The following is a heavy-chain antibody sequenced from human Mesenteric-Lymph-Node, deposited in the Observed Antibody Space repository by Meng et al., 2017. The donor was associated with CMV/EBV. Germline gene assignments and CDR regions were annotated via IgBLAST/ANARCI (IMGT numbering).Heavy chain of an antibody. CDR1: GYTFTDYY. J-gene: IGHJ4*02. V-gene: IGHV1-2*02. Sequence: ASVKVSCKASGYTFTDYYIHWVRQATGQGLEWMGWINPNSGGTNFVQRFQGRVTMTRDTSISTAYMELSRLRSDDTAVYYCAKDMVPAAQGDFDYWGQGALVTVSS. D-gene: IGHD2-2*01. CDR2: INPNSGGT. CDR3: AKDMVPAAQGDFDY.